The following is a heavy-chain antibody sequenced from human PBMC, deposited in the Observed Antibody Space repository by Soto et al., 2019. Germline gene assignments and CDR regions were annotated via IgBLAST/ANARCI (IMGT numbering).Heavy chain of an antibody. CDR3: AKGSDYCHSSGYKLEYFQL. CDR2: ISGDGGNT. D-gene: IGHD3-22*01. CDR1: GFTFSSYA. J-gene: IGHJ1*01. Sequence: EVQLLESGGGLVQPGGYLRLSCAASGFTFSSYAMNWVRQAPGKGLDWVSAISGDGGNTHYADSVKGRFSISRDISKNKLYLHMNSRRAEDTAVYYCAKGSDYCHSSGYKLEYFQLWGQGTLVTVSS. V-gene: IGHV3-23*01.